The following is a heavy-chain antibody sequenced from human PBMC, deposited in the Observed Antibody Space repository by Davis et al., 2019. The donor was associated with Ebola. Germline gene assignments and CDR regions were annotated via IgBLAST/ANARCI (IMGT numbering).Heavy chain of an antibody. CDR2: IGGSGDVT. V-gene: IGHV3-23*01. Sequence: GESLKISCAASGFTFSNYAMSWVRQAPGRGLEWVSGIGGSGDVTYYADSVKGRFTISRDNSKNRLYLQMSSLRADDTAVYYCANVDFGVVAALEYWGQGTLVTVSS. CDR3: ANVDFGVVAALEY. J-gene: IGHJ4*02. CDR1: GFTFSNYA. D-gene: IGHD2-15*01.